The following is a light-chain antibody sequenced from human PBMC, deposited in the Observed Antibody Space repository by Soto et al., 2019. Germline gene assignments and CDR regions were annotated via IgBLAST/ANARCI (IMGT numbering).Light chain of an antibody. V-gene: IGLV2-8*01. J-gene: IGLJ1*01. CDR1: SSDIGYYNY. CDR2: EVI. CDR3: SSYAGSNNLGV. Sequence: QSALTQPPSASGSPGQSVTISCTGTSSDIGYYNYVSWYQQHPGKAPKLIIYEVIKRPSGVPDRFSGSKSGNTASLTVSGLQAEDEADYYCSSYAGSNNLGVFGTGTKLTV.